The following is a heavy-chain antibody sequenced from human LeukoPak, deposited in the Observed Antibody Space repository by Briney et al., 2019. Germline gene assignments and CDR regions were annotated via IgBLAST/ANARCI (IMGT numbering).Heavy chain of an antibody. V-gene: IGHV3-23*01. D-gene: IGHD2-2*01. CDR1: GFTFTSYA. J-gene: IGHJ3*02. CDR3: AKESGYCSSTSCFADAFDI. Sequence: GGSLRLSCAASGFTFTSYAMNWVRQAPGEGLEWVSAISGSGDSTYYADSVKGRFTISRDNSKSTLFLQMNSLRAEDTAVYYCAKESGYCSSTSCFADAFDIWGQGTMVTVSS. CDR2: ISGSGDST.